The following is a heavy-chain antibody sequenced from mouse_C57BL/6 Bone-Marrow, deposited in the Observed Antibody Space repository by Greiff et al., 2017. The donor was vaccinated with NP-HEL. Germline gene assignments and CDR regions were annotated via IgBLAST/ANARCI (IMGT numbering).Heavy chain of an antibody. D-gene: IGHD1-1*01. CDR3: ARMSLLYYYGQAY. V-gene: IGHV1-81*01. CDR2: IYPRSGNT. J-gene: IGHJ3*01. CDR1: GYTFTSYG. Sequence: VQRVESGAELARPGASVKLSCKASGYTFTSYGISWVKQRTGQGLEWIGEIYPRSGNTYYNEKFKGKATLTADKSSSTAYMELRSLTSEDSAVYFCARMSLLYYYGQAYWGQGTLVTVSA.